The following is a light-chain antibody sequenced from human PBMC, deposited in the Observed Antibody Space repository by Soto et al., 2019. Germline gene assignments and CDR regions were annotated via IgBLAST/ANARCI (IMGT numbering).Light chain of an antibody. V-gene: IGKV4-1*01. Sequence: IVMTQSPDSLAVSLGERATINCKSSQSLLYSSNNKTYLAWYQQRPGQSPKLLISWASNRESGVPDRFRGSGSGAAFTLTLTSLQTEDVAVYYCQQFWTTPVSFGGGTKVEI. CDR3: QQFWTTPVS. CDR2: WAS. CDR1: QSLLYSSNNKTY. J-gene: IGKJ4*01.